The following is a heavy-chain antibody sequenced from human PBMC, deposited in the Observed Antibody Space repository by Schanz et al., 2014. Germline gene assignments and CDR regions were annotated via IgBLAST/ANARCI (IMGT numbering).Heavy chain of an antibody. Sequence: QVHLVQSGAEVKKPGASVKVSCKASGYTFTSYGISWVRQAPGQGLEWMGWISAYNGNTKYPQKLQGRVTMTTDTSTSTAYMELRSLRSDDTAVYYCARGIGGYGANNYFDYWGQGTLVTVSS. CDR2: ISAYNGNT. V-gene: IGHV1-18*01. J-gene: IGHJ4*02. CDR1: GYTFTSYG. CDR3: ARGIGGYGANNYFDY. D-gene: IGHD5-12*01.